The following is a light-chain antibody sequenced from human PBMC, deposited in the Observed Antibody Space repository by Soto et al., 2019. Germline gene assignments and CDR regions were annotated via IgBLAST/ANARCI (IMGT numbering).Light chain of an antibody. CDR2: EVR. CDR1: SSDVGGYNH. Sequence: QSALTQPASVSGSPGQSITISCTGTSSDVGGYNHVSWYQQHPGKAPKLLIYEVRNRPSGVSNRFSGSKSGNTASLTISGLQAEDEADYYCSSYTSSSTGVFGGGTQLTVL. CDR3: SSYTSSSTGV. J-gene: IGLJ3*02. V-gene: IGLV2-14*01.